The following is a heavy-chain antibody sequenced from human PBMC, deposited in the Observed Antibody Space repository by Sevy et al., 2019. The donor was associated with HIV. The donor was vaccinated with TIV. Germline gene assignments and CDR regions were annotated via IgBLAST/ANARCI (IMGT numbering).Heavy chain of an antibody. CDR3: ASLESDLGELSLGGFRAFDI. V-gene: IGHV5-51*01. J-gene: IGHJ3*02. D-gene: IGHD3-16*02. CDR1: GYSFTSYW. CDR2: IYPGDSDT. Sequence: GESLKISCKGSGYSFTSYWIGWVRQMPGKGLEWMGIIYPGDSDTRYSPFFQGQVTISADKSISTAYLQWSSLKASDTAMYYCASLESDLGELSLGGFRAFDIWGQGTMVTVSS.